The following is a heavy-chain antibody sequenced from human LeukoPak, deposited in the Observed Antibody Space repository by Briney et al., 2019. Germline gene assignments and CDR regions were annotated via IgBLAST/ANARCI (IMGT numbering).Heavy chain of an antibody. CDR1: GYMFSNYW. Sequence: GESLKISCKGSGYMFSNYWIGWVRQMPGKSLEWMGTIYPGDSDTTYSPSLQGQVTISADESISTAYLQWNSLKASDTAMYFCARQTSSSSRVDFWGQGTLGAVSS. D-gene: IGHD6-6*01. V-gene: IGHV5-51*01. CDR2: IYPGDSDT. J-gene: IGHJ4*02. CDR3: ARQTSSSSRVDF.